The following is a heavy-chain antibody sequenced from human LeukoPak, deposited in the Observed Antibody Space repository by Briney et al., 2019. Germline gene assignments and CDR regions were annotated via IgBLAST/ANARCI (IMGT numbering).Heavy chain of an antibody. J-gene: IGHJ4*02. CDR1: GGSISSSSYY. D-gene: IGHD6-19*01. Sequence: SETLSLTCTVSGGSISSSSYYWGWIRQPPGTGLEWIGSIYYSGSTYYNPSLKSRVTISVDTSKNQFSLKLSSVTAADTAVYYCASHSSGWYYFDYWGQGTLVTVSS. CDR3: ASHSSGWYYFDY. V-gene: IGHV4-39*01. CDR2: IYYSGST.